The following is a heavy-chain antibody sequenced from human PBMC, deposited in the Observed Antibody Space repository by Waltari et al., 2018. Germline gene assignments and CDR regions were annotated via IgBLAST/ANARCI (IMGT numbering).Heavy chain of an antibody. D-gene: IGHD6-13*01. CDR1: GGSFSTYA. V-gene: IGHV1-69*01. CDR2: IIPKFETA. CDR3: ARGGLYGQQLLESAFEI. Sequence: QVHLVQSGAEVKKPGSSVKVSCKASGGSFSTYAITWVRQAPGQGLEWMGGIIPKFETANYAQKFQERVTITTDGSMTTAYMELSSLTSEDTAVYYCARGGLYGQQLLESAFEIWGQGTKVTVAS. J-gene: IGHJ3*02.